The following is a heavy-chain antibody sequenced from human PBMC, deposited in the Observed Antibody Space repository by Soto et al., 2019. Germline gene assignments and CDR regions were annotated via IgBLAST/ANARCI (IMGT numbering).Heavy chain of an antibody. Sequence: QVQLQQWGAGLLKPSETLSLTCAVYGGSFSGYYWSWIRQPPGKGLEWIGEINHSGSTNYNPSLKSQVTISVDTSKNQCSLKLSSVTAADTAVYYCARGITIAAAGTFDYWGQGTLVTVSS. J-gene: IGHJ4*02. D-gene: IGHD6-13*01. V-gene: IGHV4-34*01. CDR2: INHSGST. CDR3: ARGITIAAAGTFDY. CDR1: GGSFSGYY.